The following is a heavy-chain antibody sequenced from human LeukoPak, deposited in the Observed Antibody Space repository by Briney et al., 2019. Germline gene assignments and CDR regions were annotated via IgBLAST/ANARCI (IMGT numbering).Heavy chain of an antibody. Sequence: GGSLRLSCIVSGFILSNYPAMHWVRQAPGKGLEWVAAVSPDGNSKYYTDSVKGRFTISRDLSRDALYLEMNSLRPEDTALYYCARGTYSSSRCDVFDMWGQGTMVTVSS. CDR2: VSPDGNSK. CDR3: ARGTYSSSRCDVFDM. J-gene: IGHJ3*02. V-gene: IGHV3-30-3*01. CDR1: GFILSNYPA. D-gene: IGHD6-13*01.